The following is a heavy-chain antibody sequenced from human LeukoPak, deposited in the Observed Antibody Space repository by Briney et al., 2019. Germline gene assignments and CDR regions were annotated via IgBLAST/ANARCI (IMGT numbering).Heavy chain of an antibody. V-gene: IGHV4-34*01. Sequence: SETLSLTCTVSGGSISSYYWSWIRQPPGKGLEWIGEINHSGSTNYNPSLKSRVTISVDTSKNQFSLKLSSVTAADTAVYYCARYRRGQWLVQQRWFDPWGQGTLVTVSS. CDR2: INHSGST. CDR1: GGSISSYY. CDR3: ARYRRGQWLVQQRWFDP. J-gene: IGHJ5*02. D-gene: IGHD6-19*01.